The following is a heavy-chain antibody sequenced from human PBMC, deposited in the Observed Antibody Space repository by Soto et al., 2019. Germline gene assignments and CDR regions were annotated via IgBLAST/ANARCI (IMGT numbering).Heavy chain of an antibody. J-gene: IGHJ4*02. D-gene: IGHD6-19*01. Sequence: GGSLRLSCTASGFTFSSYSVNWVRQAPGKGLEWVSSISGSSTYIYYADSVKGRFTISRDNAKNSLYLQMNSLRAEDTAVYYCARKGASGWEPYYFDYWGQGTLVTVSS. CDR3: ARKGASGWEPYYFDY. CDR1: GFTFSSYS. CDR2: ISGSSTYI. V-gene: IGHV3-21*01.